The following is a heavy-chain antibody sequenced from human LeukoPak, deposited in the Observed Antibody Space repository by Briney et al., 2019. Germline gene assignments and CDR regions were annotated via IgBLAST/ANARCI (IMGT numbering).Heavy chain of an antibody. CDR2: ISWNSGSI. CDR3: AKDIGDGYNRGMGFDY. J-gene: IGHJ4*02. CDR1: GFTFDDYA. D-gene: IGHD5-24*01. V-gene: IGHV3-9*03. Sequence: GGSLRLSCAASGFTFDDYAMHWVRQAPGKGLEWVSCISWNSGSIGYADSVKGRFTISRDNAKNSLYLQMNSLRAEDMALYYCAKDIGDGYNRGMGFDYWGQGTLVTVSS.